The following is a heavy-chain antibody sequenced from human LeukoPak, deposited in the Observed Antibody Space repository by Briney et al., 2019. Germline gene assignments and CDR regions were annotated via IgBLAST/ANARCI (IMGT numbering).Heavy chain of an antibody. J-gene: IGHJ4*02. D-gene: IGHD4-17*01. Sequence: ASVKVSCKASGYTFTGYYMHWVRQAPGQGLEWMGWINPNSGGTNYAQKFQGRVTMTRDTSISTAYMELSRLRSDDTAVYYCARAPPEPTGTTQREIDYWGQGTLVTVSS. CDR1: GYTFTGYY. V-gene: IGHV1-2*02. CDR2: INPNSGGT. CDR3: ARAPPEPTGTTQREIDY.